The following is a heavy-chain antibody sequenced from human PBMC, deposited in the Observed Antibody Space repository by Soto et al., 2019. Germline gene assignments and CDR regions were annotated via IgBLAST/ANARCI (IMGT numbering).Heavy chain of an antibody. V-gene: IGHV5-51*01. Sequence: GESLKISCKGSGYSFSNYWIGWVRQMPGKGLEWMGIIYPGDSDTRYSPSFQGQVTISADKSISTIYLRWSSLKASDTAMYHCARSDYGGNLYYFDYWGQGTLVTVSS. J-gene: IGHJ4*02. CDR3: ARSDYGGNLYYFDY. CDR2: IYPGDSDT. CDR1: GYSFSNYW. D-gene: IGHD4-17*01.